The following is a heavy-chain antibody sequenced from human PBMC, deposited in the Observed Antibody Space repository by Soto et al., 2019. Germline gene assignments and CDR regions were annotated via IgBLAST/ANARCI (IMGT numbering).Heavy chain of an antibody. D-gene: IGHD3-22*01. CDR2: IYYLGNT. V-gene: IGHV4-39*01. CDR1: GGSISSTSSY. CDR3: AGLDLYESSGYHLDH. Sequence: SETLSLTCTVSGGSISSTSSYWAWIRQPPGKGLEWVGSIYYLGNTYYNPSLGSRVTISVDTSKNQFSLKLSSVTAADTAVFYCAGLDLYESSGYHLDHCSPGPRATVAS. J-gene: IGHJ4*02.